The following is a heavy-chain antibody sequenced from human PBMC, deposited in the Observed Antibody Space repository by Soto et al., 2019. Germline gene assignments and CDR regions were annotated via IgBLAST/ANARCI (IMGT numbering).Heavy chain of an antibody. CDR3: ARHSNRNYGLYYFDY. D-gene: IGHD4-4*01. J-gene: IGHJ4*02. Sequence: SETLSLTCTVSGGSVSSYYGSWIRQPPGKGLEWIGYIYYSGSTKYNPSLKSRVTMSVDTSNNQFSLKMSSVTAADTAVYYCARHSNRNYGLYYFDYWGLGALVTVSS. CDR2: IYYSGST. CDR1: GGSVSSYY. V-gene: IGHV4-59*08.